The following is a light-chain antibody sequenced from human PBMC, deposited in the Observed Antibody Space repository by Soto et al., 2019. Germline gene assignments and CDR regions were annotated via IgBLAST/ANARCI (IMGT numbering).Light chain of an antibody. J-gene: IGKJ1*01. CDR2: QVS. CDR1: QSLVYTDGSTS. V-gene: IGKV2-30*01. CDR3: MQGSHWPWT. Sequence: DAVLTQSPLSLPVTLGQPASISCRSSQSLVYTDGSTSLSWFQLRPGQSPRRLIYQVSNRDAGVPDRFSGSGSGTYFTLKISRVEAEDVGDYYCMQGSHWPWTLGQGTKVEI.